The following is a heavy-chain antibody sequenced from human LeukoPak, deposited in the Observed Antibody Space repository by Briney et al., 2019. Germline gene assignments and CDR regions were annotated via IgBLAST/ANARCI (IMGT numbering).Heavy chain of an antibody. CDR3: ARDFRPYSSDWSGFDY. D-gene: IGHD6-19*01. J-gene: IGHJ4*02. CDR2: ISYDGSNK. Sequence: GRSLRLSCAASGFTFSSYAMHWVRQAPGKGLEWVAVISYDGSNKYYADSVKGRFTISRDNSKNTLYLQMNSLRAEDTAVYYCARDFRPYSSDWSGFDYWGQGTLVTVSS. V-gene: IGHV3-30-3*01. CDR1: GFTFSSYA.